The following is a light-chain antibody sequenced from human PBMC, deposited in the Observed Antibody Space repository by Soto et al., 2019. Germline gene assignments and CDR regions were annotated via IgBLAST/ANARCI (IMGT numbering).Light chain of an antibody. CDR2: DAS. J-gene: IGKJ4*01. CDR1: QSISNY. V-gene: IGKV3-11*01. CDR3: QQRSNWQGAT. Sequence: EIVLTQSPVTLSLSPGQGAALSCRASQSISNYLAWYQQKPGQAPRLLIYDASNRATGIPARFSGSGSGTDFTLTISSLEPEDFAVYYCQQRSNWQGATFGGGTKVDIK.